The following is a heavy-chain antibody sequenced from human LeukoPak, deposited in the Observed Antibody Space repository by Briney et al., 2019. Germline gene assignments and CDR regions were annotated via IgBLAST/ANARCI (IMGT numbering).Heavy chain of an antibody. J-gene: IGHJ4*02. CDR3: AKDKGYSYGHAFDY. D-gene: IGHD5-18*01. Sequence: GGSLRLSCAASGFTFDDYNMHWVRQAPGKGLEWVSLISRDGGRTYYADSVEGRFTISRDKNKNSLNLQMNSLTTEDTALYYCAKDKGYSYGHAFDYWGQGTLVTVSS. V-gene: IGHV3-43*01. CDR1: GFTFDDYN. CDR2: ISRDGGRT.